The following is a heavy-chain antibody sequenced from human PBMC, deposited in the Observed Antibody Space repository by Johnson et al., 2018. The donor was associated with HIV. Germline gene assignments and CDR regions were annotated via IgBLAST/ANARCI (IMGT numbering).Heavy chain of an antibody. CDR1: GFTFSSYA. V-gene: IGHV3-48*03. D-gene: IGHD6-6*01. Sequence: VQLVESGGGLVKPGGSLRLSCAASGFTFSSYAMHWVRQAPGKGLEWVSVIYSGGSIYYADSVKGRFTISRDNAKNSLYLQMTSLRVEDTAVYYCARPDSGSARAHDAFDIWGQGTMVTVSS. CDR2: IYSGGSI. J-gene: IGHJ3*02. CDR3: ARPDSGSARAHDAFDI.